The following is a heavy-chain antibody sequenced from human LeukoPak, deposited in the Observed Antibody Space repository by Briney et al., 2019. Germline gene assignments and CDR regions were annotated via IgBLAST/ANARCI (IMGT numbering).Heavy chain of an antibody. J-gene: IGHJ4*02. CDR2: INQDGSEK. CDR1: GFTFSSYW. CDR3: ARVYCRGGSCHAFLDY. Sequence: QSGGSLRLSSAASGFTFSSYWMSWVRQAPGKGLEWVANINQDGSEKYYVGSVRGRFTISRDNAKNSLFLQMNSLRAEDTAVYYCARVYCRGGSCHAFLDYWGQGTLVTVSS. V-gene: IGHV3-7*01. D-gene: IGHD2-15*01.